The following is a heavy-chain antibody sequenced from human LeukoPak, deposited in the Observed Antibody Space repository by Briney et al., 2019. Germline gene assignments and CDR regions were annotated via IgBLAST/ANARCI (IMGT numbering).Heavy chain of an antibody. V-gene: IGHV1-18*04. CDR1: GYTVTGYY. CDR2: INPNSGNT. D-gene: IGHD6-13*01. J-gene: IGHJ6*03. Sequence: ASVKVSCKASGYTVTGYYMHWVRQAPGQGLEWMGWINPNSGNTNYAQKLQGRVTMTTDTSTSTAYMELRSLRSDDTAVYYCARVQAAAGIPPYYYYMDVWGKGTTVTISS. CDR3: ARVQAAAGIPPYYYYMDV.